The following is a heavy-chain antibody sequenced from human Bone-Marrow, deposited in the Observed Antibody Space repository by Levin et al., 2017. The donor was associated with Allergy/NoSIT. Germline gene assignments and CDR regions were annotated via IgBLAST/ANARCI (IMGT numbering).Heavy chain of an antibody. V-gene: IGHV7-4-1*02. CDR3: ARGILGATHGFDY. CDR1: GNTFTGYA. Sequence: ASVKVSCKASGNTFTGYAINWVRRAPGHGLEWMGWINTKTGNPTYAQGSPGRFVFSLDTSVSTAYLQINSLKSEDTAVYYCARGILGATHGFDYWGQGTLVTVSS. CDR2: INTKTGNP. D-gene: IGHD1-26*01. J-gene: IGHJ4*02.